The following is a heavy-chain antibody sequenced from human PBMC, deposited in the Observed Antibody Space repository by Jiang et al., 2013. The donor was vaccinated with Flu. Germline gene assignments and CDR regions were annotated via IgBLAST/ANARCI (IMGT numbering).Heavy chain of an antibody. J-gene: IGHJ4*02. D-gene: IGHD2-2*01. Sequence: GPGLVKPSQTLSLTCTVSGGSISSGGYYWSWIRQHPGKGLEWIGYIYYSGSTYYNPSLKSRVTISVDTSKNQFSLKLSSVTAADAAVYYCARLQYYCSSTSCYVGYYFDYWGQGTLVTVSS. CDR2: IYYSGST. CDR1: GGSISSGGYY. CDR3: ARLQYYCSSTSCYVGYYFDY. V-gene: IGHV4-31*03.